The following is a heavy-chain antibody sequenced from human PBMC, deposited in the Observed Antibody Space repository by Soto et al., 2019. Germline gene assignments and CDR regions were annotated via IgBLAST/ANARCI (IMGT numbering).Heavy chain of an antibody. CDR3: ARDLSIAVAGNAFDI. CDR1: GYAFTSYG. Sequence: ASVKVSCKASGYAFTSYGISWVRPAPGQGLEWMGWTSAYNGSTSYAQKFQGRVTMTRDTSTSTVYMELSSLRSEDTAVYYCARDLSIAVAGNAFDIWGQGTMVTVSS. D-gene: IGHD6-19*01. CDR2: TSAYNGST. J-gene: IGHJ3*02. V-gene: IGHV1-18*01.